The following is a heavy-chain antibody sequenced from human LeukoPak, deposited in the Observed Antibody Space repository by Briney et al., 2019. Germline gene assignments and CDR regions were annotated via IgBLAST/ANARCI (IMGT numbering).Heavy chain of an antibody. D-gene: IGHD5-24*01. CDR1: GGSISAHY. Sequence: SETLSLTCTVSGGSISAHYWSWIRQPAGKGLEWIGRISTTGSTNYNPSLKSRVTMSVDTSKNQFSLKLSSVTAADTAVYYCAREVEMATQFDFWGQGTLVTVSS. CDR3: AREVEMATQFDF. V-gene: IGHV4-4*07. J-gene: IGHJ4*02. CDR2: ISTTGST.